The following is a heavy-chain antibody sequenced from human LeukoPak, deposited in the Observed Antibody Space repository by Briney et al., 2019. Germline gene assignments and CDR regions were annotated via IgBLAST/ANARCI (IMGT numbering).Heavy chain of an antibody. V-gene: IGHV3-23*01. CDR2: ISGSGGSA. D-gene: IGHD1-26*01. CDR3: AIIVGATRNLTFDY. Sequence: GGSLRLSCAASGFTFSSYALSWVRQAPGKGLEWVSAISGSGGSAYYADSVKGRFTISRDNSKNTLYLQMNSLRAEDTAVYYCAIIVGATRNLTFDYWGQGTLVTVSS. J-gene: IGHJ4*02. CDR1: GFTFSSYA.